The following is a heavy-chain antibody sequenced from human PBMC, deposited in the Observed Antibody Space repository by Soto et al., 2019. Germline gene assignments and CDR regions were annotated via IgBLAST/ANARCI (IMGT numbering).Heavy chain of an antibody. CDR1: GFTFSSYG. CDR3: AKDERRLLLIDY. Sequence: QVQLVESGGGVVQPGRSLRLSCAASGFTFSSYGMHWVRQAPGKGLEWVAVISYDGSNKYYADSVKGRFTISRDNSNNTLYLQMNSLRAEDTAVYYCAKDERRLLLIDYWGQGTLVTVSS. V-gene: IGHV3-30*18. CDR2: ISYDGSNK. D-gene: IGHD2-15*01. J-gene: IGHJ4*02.